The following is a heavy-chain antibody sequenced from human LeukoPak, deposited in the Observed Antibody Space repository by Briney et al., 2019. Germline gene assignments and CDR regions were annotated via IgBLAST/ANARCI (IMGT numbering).Heavy chain of an antibody. CDR1: GFTFSSYA. CDR3: AKDSGIVVVTFYFDY. V-gene: IGHV3-33*06. J-gene: IGHJ4*02. Sequence: QPGGSLRLSCAASGFTFSSYAMSWVRQAPGKGLEWVAVIWYDGSNKYYADSVKGRFTISRDNSKNTLYLQMNSLRAEDTAVYYCAKDSGIVVVTFYFDYWGQGTLVTVSS. D-gene: IGHD2-21*02. CDR2: IWYDGSNK.